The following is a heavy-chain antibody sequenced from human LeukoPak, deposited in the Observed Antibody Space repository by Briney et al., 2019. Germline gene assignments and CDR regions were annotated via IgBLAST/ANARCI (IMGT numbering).Heavy chain of an antibody. CDR2: IYGDGSN. D-gene: IGHD4-17*01. V-gene: IGHV3-66*01. CDR3: ARERFHGAEDAFDI. J-gene: IGHJ3*02. Sequence: GGSLRLSCAATGFTFSSNSMTWVRQAPGKGLECVSIIYGDGSNSYEDSVKGRLRSPRNNSKNTLYLQMNSPRAEDTAMYYCARERFHGAEDAFDIWGQGTMVTVSS. CDR1: GFTFSSNS.